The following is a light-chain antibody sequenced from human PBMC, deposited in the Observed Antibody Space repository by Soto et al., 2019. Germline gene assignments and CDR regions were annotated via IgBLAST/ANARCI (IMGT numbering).Light chain of an antibody. CDR2: GAS. Sequence: EIVLTQSPGTLSLSPGEGATLSCRASQSISSNYLAWYHQKPGQAPRLLIYGASSRATDIPDRFRGSGSGRDFVLNICRLEPEDFGMYYCQQYSSSPRTFGQGTKVDIK. CDR1: QSISSNY. CDR3: QQYSSSPRT. J-gene: IGKJ1*01. V-gene: IGKV3-20*01.